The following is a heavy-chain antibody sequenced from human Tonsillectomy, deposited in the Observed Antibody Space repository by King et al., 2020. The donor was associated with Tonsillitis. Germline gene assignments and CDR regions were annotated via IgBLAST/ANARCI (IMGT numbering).Heavy chain of an antibody. V-gene: IGHV1-8*01. J-gene: IGHJ6*02. CDR3: ARAQYYDFWSGYYSYYYGMDV. D-gene: IGHD3-3*01. Sequence: QLVQSGAEVKKPGASVKVSCKASGYTFTRYDINWVRQATGQGIEWMGWMNPNSGNTGYAQKFQGRVTMTRNTSISTAYMELSSLRSEDTAVYYCARAQYYDFWSGYYSYYYGMDVWGQGTTVTVSS. CDR1: GYTFTRYD. CDR2: MNPNSGNT.